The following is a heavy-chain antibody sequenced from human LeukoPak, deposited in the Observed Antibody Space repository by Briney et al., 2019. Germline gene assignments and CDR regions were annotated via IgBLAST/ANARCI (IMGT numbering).Heavy chain of an antibody. V-gene: IGHV4-59*01. CDR2: IYYSGST. CDR1: GGSISSYY. D-gene: IGHD3-3*01. Sequence: SETLSLTCTVSGGSISSYYWSWIRQPPGKGLEWIGYIYYSGSTNYNPSLKSRVTISVDTSKNQFSLKLRSVTAADTAVYYCARGRFWSGYYLFDIWGQGTMVTVSS. J-gene: IGHJ3*02. CDR3: ARGRFWSGYYLFDI.